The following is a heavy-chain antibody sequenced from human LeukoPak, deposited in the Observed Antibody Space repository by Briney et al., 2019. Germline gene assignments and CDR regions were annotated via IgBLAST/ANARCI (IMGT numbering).Heavy chain of an antibody. CDR1: GGSISSYY. J-gene: IGHJ5*02. V-gene: IGHV4-4*07. CDR2: IYTSGST. D-gene: IGHD4-17*01. Sequence: SETLSLTCTLSGGSISSYYWSWIRQPAGKGLEWIGRIYTSGSTNYNPSLKSRVTMSVDTSKNQFSLKLSSATAADTAVYYCARDYGDYVHYWFDPWGQGTLVTVSS. CDR3: ARDYGDYVHYWFDP.